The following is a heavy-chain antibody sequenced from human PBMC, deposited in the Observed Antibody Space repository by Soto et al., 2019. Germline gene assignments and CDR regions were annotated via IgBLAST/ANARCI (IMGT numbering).Heavy chain of an antibody. V-gene: IGHV3-23*01. J-gene: IGHJ4*02. CDR3: PRDRGGNNCSSMSCVYFFDH. CDR1: GFTFSNHD. CDR2: ISDSGST. Sequence: EVQLLESGGALVQPGGSLRLSCAASGFTFSNHDMNWVRQAPGKGLEWVSTISDSGSTYYADSVKGRFTISRDSSKNTLYRKMKSLRGKVTAVYYWPRDRGGNNCSSMSCVYFFDHWGQGTLVIVSS. D-gene: IGHD2-2*01.